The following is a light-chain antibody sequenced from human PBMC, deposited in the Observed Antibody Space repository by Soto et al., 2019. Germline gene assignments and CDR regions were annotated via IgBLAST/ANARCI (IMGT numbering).Light chain of an antibody. Sequence: LQMTPFPSLPSSSVGERVTNHCQASQDINSYLSWYQQRPGKAPKLLIYDAFTLETGVPSRFSGSGSGTDFIFTISSLQPEDFATYYCQQYDTFPVTFGQGTRLEIK. CDR3: QQYDTFPVT. V-gene: IGKV1-33*01. J-gene: IGKJ5*01. CDR1: QDINSY. CDR2: DAF.